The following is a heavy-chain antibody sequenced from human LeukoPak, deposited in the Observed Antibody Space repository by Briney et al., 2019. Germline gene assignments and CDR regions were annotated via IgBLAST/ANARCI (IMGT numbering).Heavy chain of an antibody. CDR3: ARGPGIAPHYFDY. Sequence: ASVKVSCKASGYTFTGYYMHWVRQAPGQGLEWMGWINPNSGGTNYAQKFQGWVTMTRDTSISTAYMELSRLRSDDTAVYYCARGPGIAPHYFDYWGQGTLVTVSS. D-gene: IGHD6-13*01. CDR1: GYTFTGYY. J-gene: IGHJ4*02. CDR2: INPNSGGT. V-gene: IGHV1-2*04.